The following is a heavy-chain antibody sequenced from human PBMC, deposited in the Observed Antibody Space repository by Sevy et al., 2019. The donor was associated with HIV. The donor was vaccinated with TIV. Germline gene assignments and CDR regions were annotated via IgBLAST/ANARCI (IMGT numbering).Heavy chain of an antibody. D-gene: IGHD5-12*01. V-gene: IGHV4-59*01. CDR3: ARAPPVRSGDDALNWFDP. J-gene: IGHJ5*02. CDR1: GGSISAYY. CDR2: IYYTGST. Sequence: SETLSLTCTVFGGSISAYYWSWIRQSPEKGLQYIGYIYYTGSTNYNPSRKSRVTISVDTSKNQFSLRLTSVTAADTAIYYCARAPPVRSGDDALNWFDPWGQGTLVTVSS.